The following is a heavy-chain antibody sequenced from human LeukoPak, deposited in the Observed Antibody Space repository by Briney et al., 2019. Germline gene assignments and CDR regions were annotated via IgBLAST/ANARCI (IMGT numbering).Heavy chain of an antibody. J-gene: IGHJ6*03. CDR1: GGTFSSYA. D-gene: IGHD3-10*01. Sequence: SVKVSCKASGGTFSSYAISWVRQAPGQGLEWMGRIIPTFGTANYAQKFQGRVTITTDESTSTAYMELSSLRSEDTAVYYCARDSSGITMVRGVISYYYYMDVWGKGTTVTVSS. CDR3: ARDSSGITMVRGVISYYYYMDV. V-gene: IGHV1-69*05. CDR2: IIPTFGTA.